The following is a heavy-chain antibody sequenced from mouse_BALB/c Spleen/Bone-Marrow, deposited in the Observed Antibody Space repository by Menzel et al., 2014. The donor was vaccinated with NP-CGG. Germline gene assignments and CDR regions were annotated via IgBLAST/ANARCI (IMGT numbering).Heavy chain of an antibody. J-gene: IGHJ2*01. Sequence: EVKLVESGPGLVKPSQSLSLTCTVTGYSITSDYAWNWIRQFPGNKLEWMGYISYSGSTSYNPSLKSRISITRDTSKNQFFLQLNSVTTGDTATYYCARAYYGSSDYWGQGTTLTVSS. D-gene: IGHD1-1*01. CDR3: ARAYYGSSDY. CDR1: GYSITSDYA. V-gene: IGHV3-2*02. CDR2: ISYSGST.